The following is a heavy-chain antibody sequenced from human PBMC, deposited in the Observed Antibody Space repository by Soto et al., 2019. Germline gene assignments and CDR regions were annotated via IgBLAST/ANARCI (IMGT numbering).Heavy chain of an antibody. Sequence: LSLTCTVSGGSISSGGYYWSWIRQHPGKGLEWIGYIYYSGSTYYNPSLKSRVTISVDTSKNQFSLKLSSVTAADTAVYYCARTLPLIVVVPAAIRMFDYWGQGTLVTV. J-gene: IGHJ4*02. V-gene: IGHV4-31*03. CDR2: IYYSGST. CDR1: GGSISSGGYY. D-gene: IGHD2-2*01. CDR3: ARTLPLIVVVPAAIRMFDY.